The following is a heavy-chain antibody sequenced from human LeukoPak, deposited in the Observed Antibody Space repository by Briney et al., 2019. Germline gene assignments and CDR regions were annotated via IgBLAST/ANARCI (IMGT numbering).Heavy chain of an antibody. CDR2: INHSGST. Sequence: SETLSLTCTVSGGSISSSSYYWGWIRQPPGKGLEWIGEINHSGSTNYNPSLKSRVTISVDTSKNQFSLKLSSVTAADTAVYYCARGRGYSYGNYFDYWGQGTLVTVSS. CDR3: ARGRGYSYGNYFDY. J-gene: IGHJ4*02. V-gene: IGHV4-39*07. D-gene: IGHD5-18*01. CDR1: GGSISSSSYY.